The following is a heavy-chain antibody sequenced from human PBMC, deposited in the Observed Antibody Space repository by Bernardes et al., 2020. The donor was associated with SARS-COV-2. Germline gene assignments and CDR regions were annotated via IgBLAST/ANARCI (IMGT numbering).Heavy chain of an antibody. CDR3: AKDRRVRFLEWLPRTYYYYGMDV. Sequence: GGSLRLSCAESGFTFSSGGVHWVRRATGKGLEWVEVISYDGSNRYYADSVKGRFTISRDNSKNTLYLQMNSLRAEDTAVYYCAKDRRVRFLEWLPRTYYYYGMDVWGQGTTVTVSS. J-gene: IGHJ6*02. D-gene: IGHD3-3*01. CDR1: GFTFSSGG. V-gene: IGHV3-30*18. CDR2: ISYDGSNR.